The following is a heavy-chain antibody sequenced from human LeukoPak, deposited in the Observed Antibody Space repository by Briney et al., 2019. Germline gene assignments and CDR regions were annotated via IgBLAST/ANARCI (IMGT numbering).Heavy chain of an antibody. CDR2: INPNSGGT. D-gene: IGHD6-13*01. V-gene: IGHV1-2*02. CDR1: GYTFTGDF. CDR3: ARAQSLTAPAGTFANS. J-gene: IGHJ4*02. Sequence: VASVKVSCKASGYTFTGDFLHWVRRAPGQGFEWMGWINPNSGGTYYTQRFQGRVTMTRDTSISTAYMELSSLRSDDTAVYYCARAQSLTAPAGTFANSWGQGTLVTVSS.